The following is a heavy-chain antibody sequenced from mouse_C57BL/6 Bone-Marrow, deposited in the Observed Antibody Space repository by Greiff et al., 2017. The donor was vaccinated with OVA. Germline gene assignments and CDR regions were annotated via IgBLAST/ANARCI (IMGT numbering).Heavy chain of an antibody. CDR2: IYPGSGNT. D-gene: IGHD3-3*01. Sequence: VQLQQPGAELVMPGASVKLSCKASGYTFTSYWMHWVKQRPGQGLEWIARIYPGSGNTYYNEKFKGKATLTAEKSSSTAYMQLSSLTSEDSAVYFCARDRDAYWGQGTLVTVSA. CDR3: ARDRDAY. J-gene: IGHJ3*01. V-gene: IGHV1-76*01. CDR1: GYTFTSYW.